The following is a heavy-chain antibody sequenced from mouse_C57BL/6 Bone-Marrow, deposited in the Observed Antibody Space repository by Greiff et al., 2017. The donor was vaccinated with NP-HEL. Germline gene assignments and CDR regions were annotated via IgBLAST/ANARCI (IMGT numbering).Heavy chain of an antibody. Sequence: DVKLVESEGGLVQPGSSMKLSCTASGFTFSDYYMAWVRQVPEKGLEWVANINYDGSSTYYLDSLKSRFIISRDNAKNILYLQMSSLKSEDTATYYCARAGGYFDVWGTGTTVTVSS. J-gene: IGHJ1*03. CDR1: GFTFSDYY. V-gene: IGHV5-16*01. CDR2: INYDGSST. CDR3: ARAGGYFDV.